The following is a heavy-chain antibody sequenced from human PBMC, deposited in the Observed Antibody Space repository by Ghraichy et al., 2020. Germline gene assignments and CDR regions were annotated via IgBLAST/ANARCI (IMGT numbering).Heavy chain of an antibody. D-gene: IGHD3-10*01. CDR3: ARIRALDI. V-gene: IGHV3-23*01. CDR1: GFTFSSYD. Sequence: GGSLRLSCAASGFTFSSYDMSWVRQAPGKGLEWVSAISSSGGATFYADSVKGRFTISRDNSKNTLYLQMNSLRAEDMAVYYCARIRALDIWGQGTMVTVSS. J-gene: IGHJ3*02. CDR2: ISSSGGAT.